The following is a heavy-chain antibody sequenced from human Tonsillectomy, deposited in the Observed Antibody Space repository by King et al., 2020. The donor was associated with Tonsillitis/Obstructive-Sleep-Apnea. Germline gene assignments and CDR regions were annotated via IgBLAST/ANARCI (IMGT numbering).Heavy chain of an antibody. V-gene: IGHV3-23*04. D-gene: IGHD2-2*01. CDR2: ISDSGGST. CDR3: AKARTDKIPAAMGY. Sequence: QLVQSGGGLVQSGGSLRLSCAASGFTFSNYALSWVRQAPGRGLEWVSGISDSGGSTYYSYSVKGRFTISRDNSKNTLYLQMNSLRAVDTAVYYCAKARTDKIPAAMGYWGQGTLVTVSS. CDR1: GFTFSNYA. J-gene: IGHJ4*02.